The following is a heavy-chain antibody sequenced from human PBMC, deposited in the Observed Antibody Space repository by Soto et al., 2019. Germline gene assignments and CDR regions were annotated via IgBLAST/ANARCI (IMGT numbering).Heavy chain of an antibody. Sequence: QMQLVQSGPEVKKPGTSATVSCKASGLTFTSSAVQWVRQARGQHLEWIGWIVIGSGNANYAQKFLERTTITRDKSTSTDYMELRSMITEDTAVYYCAAGTYYDIQIFRKNVWGLASTNIVSS. V-gene: IGHV1-58*01. D-gene: IGHD3-9*01. CDR3: AAGTYYDIQIFRKNV. J-gene: IGHJ6*02. CDR2: IVIGSGNA. CDR1: GLTFTSSA.